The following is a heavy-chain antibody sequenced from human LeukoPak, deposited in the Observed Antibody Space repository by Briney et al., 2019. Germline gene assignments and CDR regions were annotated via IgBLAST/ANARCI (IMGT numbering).Heavy chain of an antibody. CDR3: ARDGGSYCSGGSCLMSRFDY. CDR1: GYTFTSYG. J-gene: IGHJ4*02. V-gene: IGHV1-18*01. CDR2: ISAYNGNT. D-gene: IGHD2-15*01. Sequence: ASVKVSCKASGYTFTSYGISWVRQAPGQGLEWMGWISAYNGNTNYAQKLQGRVTMTTGTSTSTAYMELRSLRSDDTAVYYCARDGGSYCSGGSCLMSRFDYWGQGTLVTVSS.